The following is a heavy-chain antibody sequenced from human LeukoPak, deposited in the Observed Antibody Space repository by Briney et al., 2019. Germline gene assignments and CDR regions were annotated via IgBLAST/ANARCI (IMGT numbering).Heavy chain of an antibody. V-gene: IGHV4-59*08. CDR2: IYYSGNT. CDR1: GASMSSYY. D-gene: IGHD5-24*01. CDR3: ARMAAIGAMDV. Sequence: SETLSLTCTVSGASMSSYYCHWIRQPPGKGLACIAYIYYSGNTNYNPSLKSRVTISIDTSKNQFSLKLTSVTAADTTVYYCARMAAIGAMDVWGQGTTVTVSS. J-gene: IGHJ6*02.